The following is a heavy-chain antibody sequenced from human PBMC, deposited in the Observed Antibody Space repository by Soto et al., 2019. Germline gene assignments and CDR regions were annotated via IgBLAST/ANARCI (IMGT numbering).Heavy chain of an antibody. Sequence: QVQLQQWGAGLLKPSETLSLTCAVYGGSFSGYYWSWIRQPPGKGLEWIGEINHSGSTNYNPSLKSRXXMXVXRSKNQFSLKLSSVPAADTAVYYCARGDFGSGWHQYWGQGTLVTVSS. V-gene: IGHV4-34*01. CDR1: GGSFSGYY. D-gene: IGHD6-19*01. CDR3: ARGDFGSGWHQY. CDR2: INHSGST. J-gene: IGHJ4*02.